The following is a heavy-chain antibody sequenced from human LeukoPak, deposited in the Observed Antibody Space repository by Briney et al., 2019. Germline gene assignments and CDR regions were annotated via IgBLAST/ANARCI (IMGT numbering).Heavy chain of an antibody. J-gene: IGHJ4*02. CDR3: ARARKGYGSGSPFDY. Sequence: SETLSLTCTVSGGSVSSYYWSWIRQPAGKGLEWVGRIYTSGSTNYNPSLKSRVTMSVDTSKNQFSLKLSSVTAADTAVYYCARARKGYGSGSPFDYWGQGTLVTVSS. CDR1: GGSVSSYY. V-gene: IGHV4-4*07. D-gene: IGHD3-10*01. CDR2: IYTSGST.